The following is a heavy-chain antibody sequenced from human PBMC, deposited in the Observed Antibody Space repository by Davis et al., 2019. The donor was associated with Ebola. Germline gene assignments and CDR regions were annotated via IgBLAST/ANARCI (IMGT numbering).Heavy chain of an antibody. D-gene: IGHD6-19*01. CDR2: ISYPGNNK. CDR3: ATAHAPLAVAGTVDY. J-gene: IGHJ4*02. CDR1: GFTFSSYT. V-gene: IGHV3-30*04. Sequence: GESLKISCAASGFTFSSYTMYWVRQAPGKGLEWVAVISYPGNNKYYADSVKGRFTISRDNSKNMLYLQMNSLRAEDTAVYYCATAHAPLAVAGTVDYWGQGTLVTVSS.